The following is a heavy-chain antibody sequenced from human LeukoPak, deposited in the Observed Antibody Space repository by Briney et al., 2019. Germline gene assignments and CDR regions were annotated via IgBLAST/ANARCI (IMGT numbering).Heavy chain of an antibody. CDR3: ARVLRYCSGGNCYSGGLGYMDV. CDR2: ISAYNGNT. Sequence: ASVKVSCKASGYTFTSYGISWVRQAPGQGLEWMGWISAYNGNTNYAQKLQGRVTMTTDTSTSTAYMELRSLRSHDTAVYYCARVLRYCSGGNCYSGGLGYMDVWGKGTTVTISS. V-gene: IGHV1-18*01. J-gene: IGHJ6*03. CDR1: GYTFTSYG. D-gene: IGHD2-15*01.